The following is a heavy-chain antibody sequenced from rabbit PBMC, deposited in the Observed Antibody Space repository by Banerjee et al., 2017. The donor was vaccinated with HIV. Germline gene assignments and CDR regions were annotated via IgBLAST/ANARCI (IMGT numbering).Heavy chain of an antibody. J-gene: IGHJ3*01. D-gene: IGHD3-3*01. CDR3: ARGVVHNL. V-gene: IGHV1S40*01. Sequence: QSLEESGGDLVKPGASLTLTCTASGFSFSSSYYMCWVRQAPGKGLEWIACIYTGSSGSTYYASWAKGRFTISKTSSTTVTLQMTSLTVADTATYFCARGVVHNLWGQGTLVTVS. CDR1: GFSFSSSYY. CDR2: IYTGSSGST.